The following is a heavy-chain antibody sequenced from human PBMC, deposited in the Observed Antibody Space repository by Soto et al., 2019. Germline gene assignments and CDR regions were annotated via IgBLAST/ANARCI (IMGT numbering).Heavy chain of an antibody. J-gene: IGHJ4*02. CDR2: LYSGST. CDR3: ARRGSGHTFDY. V-gene: IGHV4-39*01. Sequence: QLQLQESGPGLVKPSETLSLTCAVSGASISRGGFHWGWIRQPPGQGLEWIGSLYSGSTYYNPSLKGRVTISADTSKSEFSLRLTSVTSADTAVYYCARRGSGHTFDYWGQGTLVTVSS. CDR1: GASISRGGFH. D-gene: IGHD3-10*01.